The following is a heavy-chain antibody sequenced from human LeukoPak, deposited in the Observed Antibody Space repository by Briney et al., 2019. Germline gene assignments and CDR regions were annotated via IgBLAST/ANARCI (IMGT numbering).Heavy chain of an antibody. V-gene: IGHV3-23*01. J-gene: IGHJ4*02. CDR2: ISGSGGST. CDR1: GFTFSSYA. Sequence: GGSLRLSCAASGFTFSSYAVSWVRQAPGKGLEWVSVISGSGGSTYSADSVKGRFTISRDNSKNTLYLQMNSLRAEDTAVYYCAKDSGYSSSNFDYWGQGTLVTVSS. D-gene: IGHD6-13*01. CDR3: AKDSGYSSSNFDY.